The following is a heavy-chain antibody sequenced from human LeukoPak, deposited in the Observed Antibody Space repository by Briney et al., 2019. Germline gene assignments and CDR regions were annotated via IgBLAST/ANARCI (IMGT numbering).Heavy chain of an antibody. CDR1: GFTFSSYA. J-gene: IGHJ4*02. CDR3: ASGGIYYDAAFDF. V-gene: IGHV3-20*04. Sequence: PGGSLRLSCAASGFTFSSYAMSWVRQAPGKGLEWVSGINWNGGSTGYADSVKGRFTISRDNAKNSLYLQMNSLRAEDTALYYCASGGIYYDAAFDFWGQGSLVTVSA. D-gene: IGHD1-26*01. CDR2: INWNGGST.